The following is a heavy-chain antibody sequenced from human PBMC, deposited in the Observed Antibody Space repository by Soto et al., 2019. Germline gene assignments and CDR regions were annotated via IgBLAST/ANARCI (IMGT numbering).Heavy chain of an antibody. J-gene: IGHJ3*02. CDR2: ISSSSSYI. CDR1: GFTFSSYS. CDR3: ARVPMIVVVITRSFDAFDI. V-gene: IGHV3-21*01. D-gene: IGHD3-22*01. Sequence: EVQLVESGGGLVKPGGSLRLSCAASGFTFSSYSMNWVRQAPGKGLEWVSSISSSSSYIYYADSVKGRFTISRDNANNSLYLQMNSLRAEDTAVYYCARVPMIVVVITRSFDAFDIWGQGTMVTVSS.